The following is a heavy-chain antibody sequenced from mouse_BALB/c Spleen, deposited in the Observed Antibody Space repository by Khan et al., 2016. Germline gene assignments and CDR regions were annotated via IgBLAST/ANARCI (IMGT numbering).Heavy chain of an antibody. V-gene: IGHV3-2*02. J-gene: IGHJ2*01. CDR1: GYSITSDYA. CDR3: ATRTYYFDY. CDR2: ISYSGST. D-gene: IGHD3-1*01. Sequence: EVQLQESGPGLVKPSQSLSLTCTVTGYSITSDYAWNWIRQFPGNKLEWMGYISYSGSTSYNPSLKSRISITRDTSKNQFFLQLNSVTTEDKATYNWATRTYYFDYWGQGTTLTVSS.